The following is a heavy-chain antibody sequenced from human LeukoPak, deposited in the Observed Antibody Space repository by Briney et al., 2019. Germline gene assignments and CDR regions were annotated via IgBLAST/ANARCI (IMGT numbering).Heavy chain of an antibody. CDR1: GGSSSSYY. CDR2: IYYSGST. Sequence: SETLSLTCTVSGGSSSSYYWTCIRQAPGKGLEWIGYIYYSGSTYYNPSLKSRVTISVDTSKNQFSLKLSSVTAADTAVYYCARDGSGWYDYWGQGTLVTVSS. CDR3: ARDGSGWYDY. V-gene: IGHV4-59*12. D-gene: IGHD6-19*01. J-gene: IGHJ4*02.